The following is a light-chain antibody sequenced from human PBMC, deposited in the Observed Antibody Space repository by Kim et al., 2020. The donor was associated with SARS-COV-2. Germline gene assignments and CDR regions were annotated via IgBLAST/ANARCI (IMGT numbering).Light chain of an antibody. Sequence: SPGDRATLFCRASQNIDNNLAWYQQRPGQAPRLLISRASTRANDVPGRFSGSGSGTEFTLTISSLLSEDFAIYYCQEYNNWPALTFGGGTKVDIK. V-gene: IGKV3-15*01. CDR3: QEYNNWPALT. J-gene: IGKJ4*01. CDR2: RAS. CDR1: QNIDNN.